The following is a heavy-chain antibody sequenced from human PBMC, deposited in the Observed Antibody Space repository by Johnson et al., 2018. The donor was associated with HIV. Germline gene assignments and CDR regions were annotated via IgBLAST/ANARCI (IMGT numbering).Heavy chain of an antibody. CDR2: ISYDGSNK. CDR3: AKDRGDGGNLDAFDI. J-gene: IGHJ3*02. CDR1: GFTFSSYA. Sequence: QVQLVESGGGVVQPGRSLRLSCAASGFTFSSYAMHWVRQAPGKGLEWVAVISYDGSNKYYADSVKGRFTISRDNSKNTLYLQMNSLGAEDTAVYYCAKDRGDGGNLDAFDIWGQGTMVTVSS. D-gene: IGHD4-23*01. V-gene: IGHV3-30-3*01.